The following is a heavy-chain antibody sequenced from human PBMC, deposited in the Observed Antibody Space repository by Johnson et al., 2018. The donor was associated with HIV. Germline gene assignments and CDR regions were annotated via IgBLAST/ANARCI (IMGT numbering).Heavy chain of an antibody. V-gene: IGHV3-66*01. CDR2: IYSGGST. CDR1: GFTVSSNY. D-gene: IGHD6-19*01. Sequence: VQLVESGGGLVQPGGSLRLSCAASGFTVSSNYMSWVRQAPGKGLEWVSVIYSGGSTYYANSVKGRFTISRDNSKNTLYLQMGSLRAEDMAVYYCARAPGWFDAVDIWGQGTMVTVSS. CDR3: ARAPGWFDAVDI. J-gene: IGHJ3*02.